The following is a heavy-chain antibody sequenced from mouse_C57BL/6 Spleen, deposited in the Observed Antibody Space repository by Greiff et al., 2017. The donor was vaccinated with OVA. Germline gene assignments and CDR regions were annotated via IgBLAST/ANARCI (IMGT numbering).Heavy chain of an antibody. Sequence: VQLQQPGAELVRPGTSVKLSCKASGYTFTSYWMHWVKQRPGQGLEWIGVIDPSDSYTNYNQKFKGKATLTVDTSSSTAYMQLSSLTSEDSAVYYCARRYYYGSSWYFDVWGTGTTVTVSS. CDR3: ARRYYYGSSWYFDV. J-gene: IGHJ1*03. V-gene: IGHV1-59*01. CDR2: IDPSDSYT. CDR1: GYTFTSYW. D-gene: IGHD1-1*01.